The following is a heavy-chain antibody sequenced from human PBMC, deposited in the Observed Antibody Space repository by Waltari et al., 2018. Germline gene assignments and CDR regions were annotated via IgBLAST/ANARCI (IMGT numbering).Heavy chain of an antibody. Sequence: QPQLQESGPGLVKPSETLSLTCTVSGGSISSSSYYWGWIRQPPGKGLGWIGSIYYSGSTYYIPSLKSRVTISVDTSKNQFSLKLSSVTAADTAVYYCARDYSSSWPYYYYYMDVWGKGTTVTISS. CDR2: IYYSGST. J-gene: IGHJ6*03. D-gene: IGHD6-13*01. CDR1: GGSISSSSYY. V-gene: IGHV4-39*07. CDR3: ARDYSSSWPYYYYYMDV.